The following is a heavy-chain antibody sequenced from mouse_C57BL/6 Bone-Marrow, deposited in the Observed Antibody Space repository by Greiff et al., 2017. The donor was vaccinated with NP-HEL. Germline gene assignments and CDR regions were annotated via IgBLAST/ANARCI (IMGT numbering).Heavy chain of an antibody. CDR1: GYTFTSYW. D-gene: IGHD1-1*01. J-gene: IGHJ2*01. V-gene: IGHV1-64*01. CDR3: ASWNYYYGLFDY. CDR2: IHPNSGST. Sequence: QVQLQQSGAELVKPGASVKLSCKASGYTFTSYWMHWVKQRPGQGLEWIGMIHPNSGSTNYNEKFKSKATLTVDKSSSTAYMQLSSLTSEDSAVYYCASWNYYYGLFDYWGQGTTLTVSS.